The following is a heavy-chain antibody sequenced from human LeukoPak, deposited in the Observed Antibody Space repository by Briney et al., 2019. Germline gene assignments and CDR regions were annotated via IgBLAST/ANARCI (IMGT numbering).Heavy chain of an antibody. J-gene: IGHJ4*02. CDR1: GFSFSSYW. V-gene: IGHV3-74*01. CDR3: AMLAKMATIDDFDY. D-gene: IGHD5-24*01. Sequence: GGSLRLSCAASGFSFSSYWMHWVRQAPGKGLVWVSRISSDASSTNYADSAKGRFTISRDNAKNTLYLQMNSLRAEDTAVYYCAMLAKMATIDDFDYWGQGTLVTVSS. CDR2: ISSDASST.